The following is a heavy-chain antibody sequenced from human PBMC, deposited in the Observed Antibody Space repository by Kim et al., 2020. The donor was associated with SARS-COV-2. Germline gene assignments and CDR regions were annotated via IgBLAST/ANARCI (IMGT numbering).Heavy chain of an antibody. Sequence: WWEVKWYYDINKYYADSLKGRFTSSRENSKNPLYLQMNSLRAEDTAVYYCASARTYYYDSSGYYQLDYWGQGTLVTVSS. V-gene: IGHV3-33*01. D-gene: IGHD3-22*01. J-gene: IGHJ4*02. CDR2: KWYYDINK. CDR3: ASARTYYYDSSGYYQLDY.